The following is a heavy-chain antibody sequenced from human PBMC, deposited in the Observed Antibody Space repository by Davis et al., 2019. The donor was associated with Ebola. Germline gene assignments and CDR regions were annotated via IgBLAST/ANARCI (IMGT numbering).Heavy chain of an antibody. J-gene: IGHJ6*02. Sequence: LRLSCAISGDSVSGNNGAWNWIRQSPSRGLEWLGRTYYNSKWYIDYAVSVKSRLIINPDTSKNQFSLQLNSVTPEDTALYYCARGWLRGGMDVWGEGTTVTV. D-gene: IGHD5-18*01. CDR1: GDSVSGNNGA. V-gene: IGHV6-1*01. CDR2: TYYNSKWYI. CDR3: ARGWLRGGMDV.